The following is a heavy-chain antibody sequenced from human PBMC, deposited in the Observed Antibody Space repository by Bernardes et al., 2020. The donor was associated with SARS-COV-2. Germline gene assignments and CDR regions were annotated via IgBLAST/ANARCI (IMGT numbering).Heavy chain of an antibody. CDR1: GGSLSSETYF. CDR2: VHYSGTT. V-gene: IGHV4-61*01. CDR3: ARGWLSNIDY. J-gene: IGHJ4*02. Sequence: SETLSLTCTVSGGSLSSETYFWSWVRQPPGKGLEWIGYVHYSGTTNYKSSLKSRVTISVDLSKNQFSLKLSSVTAADTAVYYCARGWLSNIDYWGQGTLVTVSS. D-gene: IGHD2-15*01.